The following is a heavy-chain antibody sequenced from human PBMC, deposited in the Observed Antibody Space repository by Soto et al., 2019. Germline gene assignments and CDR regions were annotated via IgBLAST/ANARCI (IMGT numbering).Heavy chain of an antibody. CDR1: GFTFSSYG. CDR2: IWYDGSTK. Sequence: GGSLRLSCAASGFTFSSYGMHWVRQAPGKGLEWVAVIWYDGSTKYYADSVKGRFTISRDNSKNTLYLQMNSLRAEDTAVYYCARDRAYCGGDCYSGDYYGMDVWGQGTTVTVSS. J-gene: IGHJ6*02. CDR3: ARDRAYCGGDCYSGDYYGMDV. D-gene: IGHD2-21*02. V-gene: IGHV3-33*01.